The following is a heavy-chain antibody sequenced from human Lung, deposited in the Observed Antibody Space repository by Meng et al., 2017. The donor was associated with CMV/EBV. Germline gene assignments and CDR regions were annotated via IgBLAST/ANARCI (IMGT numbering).Heavy chain of an antibody. D-gene: IGHD1-7*01. J-gene: IGHJ4*02. CDR2: ISGTRNYT. V-gene: IGHV3-74*03. CDR1: GFTFSSYS. Sequence: GGSLRLXCAASGFTFSSYSMHWVRQTPGKGLVWVSRISGTRNYTLYADSVKGRFTISRDNAKSTLYLQMNSLRAEDTAVYYCARWNYVAGNVYSFGYWGQGXLVTVSS. CDR3: ARWNYVAGNVYSFGY.